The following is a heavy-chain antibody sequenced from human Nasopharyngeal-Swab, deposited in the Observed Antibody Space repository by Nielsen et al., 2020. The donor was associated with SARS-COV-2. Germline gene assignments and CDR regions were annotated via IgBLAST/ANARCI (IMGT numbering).Heavy chain of an antibody. Sequence: GGSLRLSCAAPGFSFGIYAMTWVRQAPGKGLEWVSTISGSGNTTYYADSVKGRFTIARDNSKNTLYLQMNSLRPEDSAIYYCAKLRPPPDYWGQGAPVTVSS. J-gene: IGHJ4*02. CDR3: AKLRPPPDY. V-gene: IGHV3-23*01. CDR1: GFSFGIYA. CDR2: ISGSGNTT.